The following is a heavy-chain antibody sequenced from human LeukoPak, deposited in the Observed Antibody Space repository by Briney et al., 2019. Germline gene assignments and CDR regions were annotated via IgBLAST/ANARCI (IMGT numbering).Heavy chain of an antibody. D-gene: IGHD1-1*01. CDR1: GFTFSSYS. J-gene: IGHJ3*02. CDR2: ISSSSSYI. CDR3: AKDYLAGTPLPDAFDI. Sequence: GGSLRLSCAASGFTFSSYSMTWVRQAPGKGLEWVSSISSSSSYIYYADSVKGRFTISRDNSKNTLYLQMNSLRAEDTAVYYCAKDYLAGTPLPDAFDIWGQGTMVTVSS. V-gene: IGHV3-21*04.